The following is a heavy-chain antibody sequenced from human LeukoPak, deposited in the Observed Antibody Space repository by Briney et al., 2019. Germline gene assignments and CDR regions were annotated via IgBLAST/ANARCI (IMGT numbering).Heavy chain of an antibody. CDR3: TAAGTFDFDY. Sequence: GGSLRLSCAASGFTFSSYGMHWVRQAPGKGLEWVAVIWYDGSNKYYADSMKGRFTISRDNSKNTLYLQMNSLRAEDTAVYYCTAAGTFDFDYWGQGTLVTVSS. J-gene: IGHJ4*02. V-gene: IGHV3-33*01. CDR2: IWYDGSNK. D-gene: IGHD6-13*01. CDR1: GFTFSSYG.